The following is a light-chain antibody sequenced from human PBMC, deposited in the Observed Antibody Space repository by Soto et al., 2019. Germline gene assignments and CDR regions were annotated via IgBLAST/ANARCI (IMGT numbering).Light chain of an antibody. CDR2: DAS. J-gene: IGKJ2*01. V-gene: IGKV3-11*01. CDR3: QQRSNWPGT. Sequence: EIVLTQSPATLSLSPGERATLSCRASQSLSSYLAWYQQKPGQAPRLLIYDASNRATGIPARFSGSGSGTDFTRTISSLEPEDFAVYYCQQRSNWPGTCGQGTKLEIK. CDR1: QSLSSY.